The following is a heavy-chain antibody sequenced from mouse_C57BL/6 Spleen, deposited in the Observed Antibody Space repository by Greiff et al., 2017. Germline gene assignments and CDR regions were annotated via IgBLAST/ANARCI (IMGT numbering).Heavy chain of an antibody. J-gene: IGHJ2*01. D-gene: IGHD1-1*01. V-gene: IGHV1-80*01. CDR3: ASEGTTSRSYFDY. Sequence: QVQLKQSGAELVKPGASVKISCKASGYAFSSYWMNWVKQRPGKGLEWIGQIYPGDGDTNYNGKFKGKATLTADKSSSTAYMQLSSLTSEDSAVYFCASEGTTSRSYFDYWGQGTTLTVSS. CDR2: IYPGDGDT. CDR1: GYAFSSYW.